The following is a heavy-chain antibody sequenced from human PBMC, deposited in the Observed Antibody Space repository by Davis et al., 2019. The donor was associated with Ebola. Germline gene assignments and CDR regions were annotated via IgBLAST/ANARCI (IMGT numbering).Heavy chain of an antibody. V-gene: IGHV4-34*01. Sequence: PSETLSLTCAVSGGSFSGFHWTWIRQPPGQGLEWIGEINDNGIPSYNPSLSSRVVMSMDTSTNQFSLKLNSVTAADSAIYFCARGPDPTWPPPGHWGQGTVVIVSS. CDR2: INDNGIP. D-gene: IGHD1-1*01. CDR3: ARGPDPTWPPPGH. J-gene: IGHJ4*02. CDR1: GGSFSGFH.